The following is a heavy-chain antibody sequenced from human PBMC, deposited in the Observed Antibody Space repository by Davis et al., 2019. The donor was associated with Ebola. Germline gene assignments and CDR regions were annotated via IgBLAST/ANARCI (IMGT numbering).Heavy chain of an antibody. CDR2: IIPIFGTA. Sequence: AASVKVSCKASGGTFSSYAISWVRQAPGQGLEWMGGIIPIFGTANYAQKFQGRVTIIADESTSTAYMELSSLRSEDTAVYYCARGFGVVDHNWSDPWGQGTLVTVSS. CDR3: ARGFGVVDHNWSDP. J-gene: IGHJ5*02. CDR1: GGTFSSYA. D-gene: IGHD3-3*01. V-gene: IGHV1-69*13.